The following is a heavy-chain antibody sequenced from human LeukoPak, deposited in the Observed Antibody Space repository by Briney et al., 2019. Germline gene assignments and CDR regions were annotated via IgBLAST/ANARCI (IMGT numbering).Heavy chain of an antibody. V-gene: IGHV3-21*01. CDR2: ISSSSSYI. CDR3: ARDGVVTYNWFDP. Sequence: KPGGSLRLSCAASGFTFSSYAMSWVRQAPGKGLEWVSSISSSSSYIYYADSVKGRFTISRDDAKNSLYLQMNSLRAEDTAVYYCARDGVVTYNWFDPWGQGTLVTVSS. CDR1: GFTFSSYA. J-gene: IGHJ5*02. D-gene: IGHD3-3*01.